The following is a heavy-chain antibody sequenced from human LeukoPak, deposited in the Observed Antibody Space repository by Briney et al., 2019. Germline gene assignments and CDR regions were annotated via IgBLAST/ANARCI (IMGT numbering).Heavy chain of an antibody. V-gene: IGHV1-18*01. Sequence: ASVKVSCKASGYTFTSYGISWVRQAPGQGLEWMGWISAYNGNTNYAQKLQGRVTMTTDTSTSTAYMELRSLRSDDTAVYYCARGSDYDFWSGYSTSSYYFDYWGQGTLVTVSS. CDR1: GYTFTSYG. D-gene: IGHD3-3*01. CDR2: ISAYNGNT. J-gene: IGHJ4*02. CDR3: ARGSDYDFWSGYSTSSYYFDY.